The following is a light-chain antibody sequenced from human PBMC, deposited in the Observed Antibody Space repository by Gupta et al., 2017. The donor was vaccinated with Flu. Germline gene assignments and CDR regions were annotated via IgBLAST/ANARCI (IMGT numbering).Light chain of an antibody. Sequence: SSCDIGSNNVQWYQQRPGSSPNLLIFDDIRRPSGVPGRFSGSIDASSASPAITISELEDEDDDDYSCRTYEIDGRVFGGGTKLTVL. V-gene: IGLV6-57*01. CDR1: SCDIGSNN. CDR2: DDI. CDR3: RTYEIDGRV. J-gene: IGLJ2*01.